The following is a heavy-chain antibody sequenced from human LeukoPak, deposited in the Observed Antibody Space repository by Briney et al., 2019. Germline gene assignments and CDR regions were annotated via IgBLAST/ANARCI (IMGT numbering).Heavy chain of an antibody. D-gene: IGHD1-26*01. V-gene: IGHV4-59*08. CDR2: MYYSGNP. Sequence: SETLSLTCTVSGGSISSYYWSWIRQPPGKGLEWIGYMYYSGNPNYNPSLKSRVTISVDTSKDQFSLSLSSVTAADTAVYYCARNLAVGSTPIYYFDSWGQGTLVTVSS. CDR1: GGSISSYY. J-gene: IGHJ4*02. CDR3: ARNLAVGSTPIYYFDS.